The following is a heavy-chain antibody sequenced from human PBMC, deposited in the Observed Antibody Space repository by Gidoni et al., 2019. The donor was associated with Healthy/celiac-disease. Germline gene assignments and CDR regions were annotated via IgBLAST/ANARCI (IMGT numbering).Heavy chain of an antibody. CDR3: ARCNPQDDSSGYFGRNAFDI. J-gene: IGHJ3*02. CDR1: GGTFSSYA. D-gene: IGHD3-22*01. V-gene: IGHV1-69*01. CDR2: IIPIFGTA. Sequence: QVQLVQSGAEVKKPGSSVKVSCKASGGTFSSYAISWVRQAPGPGLEWMGGIIPIFGTANYAQKFQGRVTITADESTSTAYMELSSLRSEDTAVYYCARCNPQDDSSGYFGRNAFDIWGQGTMVTVSS.